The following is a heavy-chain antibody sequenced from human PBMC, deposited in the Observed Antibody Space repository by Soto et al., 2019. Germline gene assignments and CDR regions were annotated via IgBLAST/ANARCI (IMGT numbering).Heavy chain of an antibody. D-gene: IGHD2-15*01. V-gene: IGHV3-74*01. J-gene: IGHJ4*02. CDR2: INSDGSST. CDR3: ARSRVVVAAPFDY. Sequence: GGSLRLSCAASGFTFSSYWMHWVRQAPGKGLVWVSRINSDGSSTSYADSVKGRFTISRDNAKNTLCLQMNSLRAEDTAVYYCARSRVVVAAPFDYWGQGTLVTVSS. CDR1: GFTFSSYW.